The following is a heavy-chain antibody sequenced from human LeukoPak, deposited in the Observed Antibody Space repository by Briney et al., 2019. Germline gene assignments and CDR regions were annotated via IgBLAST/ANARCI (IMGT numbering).Heavy chain of an antibody. CDR3: ARGADSSSWYWGYVWFDP. D-gene: IGHD6-13*01. CDR1: GYTFTGYY. CDR2: INPNSGDT. J-gene: IGHJ5*02. V-gene: IGHV1-2*02. Sequence: GASVKVSCKASGYTFTGYYMHWVRQAPGQGLEWMGWINPNSGDTNYAQKFQGRVTMTRDTSISTAYMELSRLRSDDTAVYYCARGADSSSWYWGYVWFDPWGQGTLVTVSS.